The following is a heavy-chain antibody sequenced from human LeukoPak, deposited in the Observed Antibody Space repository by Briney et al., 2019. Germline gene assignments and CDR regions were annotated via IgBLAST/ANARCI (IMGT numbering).Heavy chain of an antibody. J-gene: IGHJ2*01. V-gene: IGHV4-59*01. CDR2: IYYSGST. CDR1: GGSISSYY. CDR3: ARDDRSIAAAGPPGYFDL. D-gene: IGHD6-13*01. Sequence: SETLSLTCTVSGGSISSYYWSWIRQPPGKGLEWLGYIYYSGSTNYNPSLKSRVTISVDTSKNQFSLKLSSVTAADTAVYYCARDDRSIAAAGPPGYFDLWGRGTLVTVSS.